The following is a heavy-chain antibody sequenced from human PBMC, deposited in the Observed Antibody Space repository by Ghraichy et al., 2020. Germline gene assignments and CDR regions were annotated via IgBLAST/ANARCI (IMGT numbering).Heavy chain of an antibody. V-gene: IGHV4-39*01. CDR1: GGSISSSSYY. CDR3: ARQGPYSSSGWFDP. CDR2: IYYSGST. J-gene: IGHJ5*02. D-gene: IGHD6-6*01. Sequence: SETLSLTCTVSGGSISSSSYYWGWIRQPPGKGLEWIGSIYYSGSTYYNPSLKSRVTISVDTSKNQFSLKLSSVTAADTAVYYCARQGPYSSSGWFDPWGQGTLVTVSS.